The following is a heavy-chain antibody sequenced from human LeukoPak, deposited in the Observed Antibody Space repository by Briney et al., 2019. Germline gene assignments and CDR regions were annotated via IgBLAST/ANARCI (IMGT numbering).Heavy chain of an antibody. Sequence: SETLSLTCTVSGGSISSSSYYWGWIRQPPGKGLEWIGSIYYSGSTYYNPSLKSRVTISVDTSKNQFSLKLSSVTAADTAVYYCARGVYDSSGSRWFDPWGQGTLVTVSS. CDR3: ARGVYDSSGSRWFDP. V-gene: IGHV4-39*07. CDR1: GGSISSSSYY. D-gene: IGHD3-22*01. J-gene: IGHJ5*02. CDR2: IYYSGST.